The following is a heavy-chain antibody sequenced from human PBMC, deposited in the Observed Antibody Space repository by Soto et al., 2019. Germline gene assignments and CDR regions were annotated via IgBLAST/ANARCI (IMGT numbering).Heavy chain of an antibody. CDR2: IYYSGTT. CDR3: ARGPGADDY. Sequence: QVQLQESGPGLVKPSETLSLTCTVSGGSVSSGSYYWSWIRQPPGKGLEWIGYIYYSGTTNYNPPLKSRVTMSVHTSKTQFSLKLSSVTAADTAVYYCARGPGADDYWGQGTLVTVSS. D-gene: IGHD1-26*01. V-gene: IGHV4-61*01. J-gene: IGHJ4*02. CDR1: GGSVSSGSYY.